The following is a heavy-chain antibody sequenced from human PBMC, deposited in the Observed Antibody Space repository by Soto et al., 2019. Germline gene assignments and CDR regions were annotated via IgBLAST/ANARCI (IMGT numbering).Heavy chain of an antibody. D-gene: IGHD4-17*01. V-gene: IGHV3-48*02. CDR3: ARENYGDYLNWFDP. CDR2: ISSSSSTI. Sequence: GGSLRLSCAASGFTFSSYSMNWVRQAPGKGLEWVSYISSSSSTIYYADSVKGRFTISRDNAKNSLYLQMDSLRDEDTAVYYCARENYGDYLNWFDPWGQGTLVTVSS. CDR1: GFTFSSYS. J-gene: IGHJ5*02.